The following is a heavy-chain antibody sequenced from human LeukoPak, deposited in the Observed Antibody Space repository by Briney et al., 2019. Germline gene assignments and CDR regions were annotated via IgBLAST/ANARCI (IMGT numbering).Heavy chain of an antibody. CDR3: VGDSQVGP. Sequence: GGSLRLSCAASGCSFSNYWMHWVRQAPGKGLVWVSRINYDGSSTNYADSVKGRFTISRDNAKNTLYIQRNSLRAEDTAVYYCVGDSQVGPWGQGTLVTVSS. V-gene: IGHV3-74*01. CDR2: INYDGSST. J-gene: IGHJ5*02. CDR1: GCSFSNYW.